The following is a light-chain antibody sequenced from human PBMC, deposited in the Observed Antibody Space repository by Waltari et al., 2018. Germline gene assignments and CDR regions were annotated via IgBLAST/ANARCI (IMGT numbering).Light chain of an antibody. J-gene: IGLJ3*02. CDR2: DVD. Sequence: QSALTQPASVSASLGQSITISCTGTSSDVATYNRVSWYQQYPGKAPELILYDVDNRPSGVSNRFTGSKAGTTASLTIAGLQAEDEADYYCSSYTTNTRLFGGGTKLTVL. CDR1: SSDVATYNR. CDR3: SSYTTNTRL. V-gene: IGLV2-14*03.